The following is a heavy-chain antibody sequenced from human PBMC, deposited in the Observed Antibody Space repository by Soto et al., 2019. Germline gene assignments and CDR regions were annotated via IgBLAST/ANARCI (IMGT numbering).Heavy chain of an antibody. Sequence: EVQVLDSGGGLVQPGGSLRLSCAASGFTFTNYPMAWVLQAPAKGLEWVSTISGSGGSTFYADSVKGRFTISRDNSKNTVYLQMNSLRVEDTAVYYCAKRPLKFEGSYFDYWGQGTLVTVSS. CDR2: ISGSGGST. CDR3: AKRPLKFEGSYFDY. CDR1: GFTFTNYP. V-gene: IGHV3-23*01. D-gene: IGHD3-10*01. J-gene: IGHJ4*02.